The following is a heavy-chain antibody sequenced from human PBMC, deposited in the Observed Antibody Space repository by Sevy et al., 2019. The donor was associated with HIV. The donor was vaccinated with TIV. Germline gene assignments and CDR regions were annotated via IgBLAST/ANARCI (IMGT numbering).Heavy chain of an antibody. CDR3: ARFDYGDYVGYFDY. J-gene: IGHJ4*02. D-gene: IGHD4-17*01. CDR2: IYNSGNT. V-gene: IGHV4-59*13. CDR1: GGSISSYS. Sequence: SETLSLTCTFSGGSISSYSWGWIRQPPGKGLEWIGYIYNSGNTNYKTSLKSRVTMSVDTSKNQFSLNLRSVTAADTAVYYCARFDYGDYVGYFDYWGQGTLVTVSS.